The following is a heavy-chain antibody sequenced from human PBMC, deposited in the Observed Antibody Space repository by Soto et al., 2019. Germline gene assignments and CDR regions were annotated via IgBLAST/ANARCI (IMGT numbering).Heavy chain of an antibody. CDR1: WFTLSRYS. Sequence: GVLRLPRAASWFTLSRYSMTLVRQAPMEGLEWASSLCSCSSYKSFADSVKGRVTISRDNAKNSLYPQMNRLRAEDTAVYYCARDRRSTRTPNYYAMDVWGQATTVTVSS. J-gene: IGHJ6*01. CDR2: LCSCSSYK. V-gene: IGHV3-21*01. CDR3: ARDRRSTRTPNYYAMDV. D-gene: IGHD6-6*01.